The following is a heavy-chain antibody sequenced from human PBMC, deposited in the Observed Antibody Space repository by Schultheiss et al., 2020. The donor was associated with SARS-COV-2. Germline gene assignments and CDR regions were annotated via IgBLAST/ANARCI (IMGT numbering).Heavy chain of an antibody. D-gene: IGHD4-11*01. CDR3: ARRVNYSPFDY. J-gene: IGHJ4*02. V-gene: IGHV4-59*08. CDR2: IYYSGST. Sequence: SETLSLTCTVSGGSISSYYWSWIRQPPGKGLEWIGYIYYSGSTNYNPSLKSRVTISVDTSKNQFSLKLSYVTAADTAVYYCARRVNYSPFDYWGQGTLVTVSS. CDR1: GGSISSYY.